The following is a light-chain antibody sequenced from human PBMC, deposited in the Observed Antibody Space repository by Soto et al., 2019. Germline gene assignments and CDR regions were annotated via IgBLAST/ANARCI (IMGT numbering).Light chain of an antibody. J-gene: IGLJ2*01. Sequence: QSALTQPASVSGSPGQSITISCSGTSSGVGGYNYVSWYQQHPGKAPKLMIYDVSRRPSGVSHRFSGSKSGNTASLTISGLQAEDEADYYCSSCASSTTLVFGGGTKLTVL. CDR1: SSGVGGYNY. CDR3: SSCASSTTLV. CDR2: DVS. V-gene: IGLV2-14*01.